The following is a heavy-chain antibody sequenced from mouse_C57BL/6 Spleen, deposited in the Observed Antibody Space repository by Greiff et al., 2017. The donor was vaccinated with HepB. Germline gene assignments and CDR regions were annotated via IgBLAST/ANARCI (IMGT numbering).Heavy chain of an antibody. Sequence: QVQLQQPGAELVRPGSSVKLSCKASGYTFTSYWMDWVKQRPGQGLEWIGNIYPSDSETHYNQKFKDKATLTVDKSSSTAYMQLSSLTSEDSAVYYCARRGSSGPAWFAYWGQGTLVTVSA. CDR2: IYPSDSET. V-gene: IGHV1-61*01. D-gene: IGHD3-2*02. CDR3: ARRGSSGPAWFAY. J-gene: IGHJ3*01. CDR1: GYTFTSYW.